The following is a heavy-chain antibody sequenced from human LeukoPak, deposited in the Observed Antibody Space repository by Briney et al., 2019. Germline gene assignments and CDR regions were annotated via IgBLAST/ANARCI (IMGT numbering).Heavy chain of an antibody. Sequence: GGSLRLSCAASGFTFSSYTMNWVRLAPGKGLEWVSSISSSSSHIYYADSVKGRFTISRDNAKNSLYLQMNSLRAEDTAVYYCARVVPGTGFFYWGQGALVTVSS. CDR2: ISSSSSHI. CDR1: GFTFSSYT. D-gene: IGHD2-8*02. J-gene: IGHJ4*02. CDR3: ARVVPGTGFFY. V-gene: IGHV3-21*01.